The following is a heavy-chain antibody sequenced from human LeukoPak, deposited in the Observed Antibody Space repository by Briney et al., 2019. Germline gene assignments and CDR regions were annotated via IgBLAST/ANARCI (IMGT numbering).Heavy chain of an antibody. J-gene: IGHJ4*02. CDR2: LVYDARS. D-gene: IGHD6-19*01. Sequence: SGGSLRLSCAASGFPFSSYGMHWVRQAPGKGLEWVARLVYDARSDYANSVKGRFSISRDDSKNMLFLDMSNLRVEDTALYYCARDLSAAFDFWGQGVLVTVSS. CDR1: GFPFSSYG. V-gene: IGHV3-33*01. CDR3: ARDLSAAFDF.